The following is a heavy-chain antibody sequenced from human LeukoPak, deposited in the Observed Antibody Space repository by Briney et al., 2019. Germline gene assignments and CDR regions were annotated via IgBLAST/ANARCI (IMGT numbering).Heavy chain of an antibody. J-gene: IGHJ5*02. CDR1: GFAFSGYE. CDR3: AKDTSGWSLT. Sequence: GGPLRLSCAASGFAFSGYEMYWVRQAPGKGLEWISYISGTGGAIHYADSVKGRFTISRDNAKNSLYLQMNSLRAEDTAVYYCAKDTSGWSLTWGQGTLVTVSS. V-gene: IGHV3-48*03. D-gene: IGHD6-19*01. CDR2: ISGTGGAI.